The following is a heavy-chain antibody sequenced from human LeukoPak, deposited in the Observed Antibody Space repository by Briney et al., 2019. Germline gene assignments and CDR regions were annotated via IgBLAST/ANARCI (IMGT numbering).Heavy chain of an antibody. CDR2: IIPIFGKA. CDR3: ARVAGGRYCSSTSCYMRGWFDP. V-gene: IGHV1-69*13. J-gene: IGHJ5*02. CDR1: RGTFSIYA. Sequence: ASVKLSCKASRGTFSIYAISWVRQAPGQGLEWMGGIIPIFGKANYAQKFQSRVPITADESTSTAYMELSSLRSEDTAVYYCARVAGGRYCSSTSCYMRGWFDPWGQGTLVTVSS. D-gene: IGHD2-2*02.